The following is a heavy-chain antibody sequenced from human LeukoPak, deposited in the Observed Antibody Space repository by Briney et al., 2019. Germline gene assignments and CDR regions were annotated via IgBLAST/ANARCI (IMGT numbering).Heavy chain of an antibody. CDR1: GFTFSSSG. CDR2: ISYDGSHK. D-gene: IGHD6-13*01. J-gene: IGHJ4*02. V-gene: IGHV3-30*18. Sequence: GGSLRLSCAASGFTFSSSGMHWVRQAPGRGLEWVAVISYDGSHKYYVDSVKGRFTISRDNAKNSLYLQMNSLRAEDTALYYCAKAGRHSSSWIDYWGQGTLVTVSS. CDR3: AKAGRHSSSWIDY.